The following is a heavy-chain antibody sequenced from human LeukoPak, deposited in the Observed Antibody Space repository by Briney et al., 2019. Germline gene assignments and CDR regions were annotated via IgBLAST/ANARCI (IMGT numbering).Heavy chain of an antibody. CDR2: IRGTGGGGNT. V-gene: IGHV3-23*01. J-gene: IGHJ4*02. CDR3: TRNGGGLGY. Sequence: GGSLRLSCATSGFTFSNYDMIWVRQAPGKGLEWVSSIRGTGGGGNTYSADSVKGRITTSRDDSKSTLFLQMHSLTAEDTAVYYCTRNGGGLGYWGQGALVTVSS. CDR1: GFTFSNYD. D-gene: IGHD3-16*01.